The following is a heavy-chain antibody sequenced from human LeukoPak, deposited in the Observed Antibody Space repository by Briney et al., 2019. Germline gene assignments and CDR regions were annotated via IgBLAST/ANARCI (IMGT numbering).Heavy chain of an antibody. Sequence: GGSLRLSCAASGFTVSSNYMNWVRQAPGKGLEWVSVIYSGGSTYYADSVKGRFTISRDNSKNTLYLQMNSPRAEDTAVYYCARDTRYSGYDSPYYYYGMDVWGQGTTVTVSS. V-gene: IGHV3-66*01. D-gene: IGHD5-12*01. CDR3: ARDTRYSGYDSPYYYYGMDV. J-gene: IGHJ6*02. CDR1: GFTVSSNY. CDR2: IYSGGST.